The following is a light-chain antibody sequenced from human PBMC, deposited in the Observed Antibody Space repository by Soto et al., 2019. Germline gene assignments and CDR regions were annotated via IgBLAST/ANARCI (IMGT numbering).Light chain of an antibody. CDR2: GNT. J-gene: IGLJ3*02. CDR1: SSNIGAPYD. Sequence: QSVLTQPPSVSGAPGQRVTISCTGSSSNIGAPYDVHWYQQLPGTAPKLLIYGNTNRPSGVPDRFSGSKSGTSASLAINGLQAEDEADYYCQSYDSSLSDSVFGGGTKLTVL. CDR3: QSYDSSLSDSV. V-gene: IGLV1-40*01.